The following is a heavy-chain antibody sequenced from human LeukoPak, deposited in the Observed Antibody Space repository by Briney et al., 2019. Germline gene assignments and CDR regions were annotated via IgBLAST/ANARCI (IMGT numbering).Heavy chain of an antibody. V-gene: IGHV1-24*01. D-gene: IGHD3-22*01. J-gene: IGHJ4*02. Sequence: ASVKVSCKVSGYTLTELSMHWVRQAPGKGLEWMGGFDPEDGETIYAQKFQGRVTVTEDTSTDTAYMELSSLRSEDTAVYYCATTDDYYDPYFDYWGQGTLVTVSS. CDR3: ATTDDYYDPYFDY. CDR2: FDPEDGET. CDR1: GYTLTELS.